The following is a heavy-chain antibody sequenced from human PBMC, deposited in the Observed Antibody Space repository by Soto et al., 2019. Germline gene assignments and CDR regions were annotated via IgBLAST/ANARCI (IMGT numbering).Heavy chain of an antibody. CDR1: GHSFTSYG. Sequence: QVQLVQSGAEVKKPGASVKVSCKVSGHSFTSYGISWVRQAPGQGLEWMGWISAYNGNTNYAQNLQGRVTMTTDTSTYTAYMELRSLRSDDTAVHYCAIHYSRSSRWYDPWGQGTLVTVSS. CDR3: AIHYSRSSRWYDP. D-gene: IGHD6-6*01. V-gene: IGHV1-18*01. J-gene: IGHJ5*02. CDR2: ISAYNGNT.